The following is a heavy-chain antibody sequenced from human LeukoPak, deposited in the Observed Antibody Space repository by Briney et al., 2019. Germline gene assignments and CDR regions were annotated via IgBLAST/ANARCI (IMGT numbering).Heavy chain of an antibody. V-gene: IGHV4-30-2*01. Sequence: KPSETLSLTCTVSGGSISSGGYYWSWIRQPPGKGLEWIGYIYHSGSTYYNPSLKSRVTISVDRSKNQFSLKLSSVTAADTAVYYCARDRLGISYFDYWGQGALVTVSS. CDR1: GGSISSGGYY. CDR2: IYHSGST. J-gene: IGHJ4*02. D-gene: IGHD7-27*01. CDR3: ARDRLGISYFDY.